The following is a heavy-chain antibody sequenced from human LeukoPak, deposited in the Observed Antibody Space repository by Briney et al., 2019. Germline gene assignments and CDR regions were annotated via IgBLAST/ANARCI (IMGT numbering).Heavy chain of an antibody. J-gene: IGHJ4*02. D-gene: IGHD6-13*01. Sequence: SETLSLTCTVSGGSISSYYWSWIRQPPGKGLEWIGYIYYSGTTNYNPSLKSRVTISVDTSKNQFSLKLSSVSAADTAVYYCARGVYIAAAQYGYWGQGTLVTVSS. CDR3: ARGVYIAAAQYGY. CDR2: IYYSGTT. CDR1: GGSISSYY. V-gene: IGHV4-59*01.